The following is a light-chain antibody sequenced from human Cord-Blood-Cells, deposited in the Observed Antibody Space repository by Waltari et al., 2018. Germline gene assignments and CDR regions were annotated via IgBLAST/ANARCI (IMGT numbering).Light chain of an antibody. CDR1: SSNIGAGYD. Sequence: QSVLTQPPSVSGAPGQRVTISCTGRSSNIGAGYDVHWYQQLPGTAPKLLIYGNSKRPSGVPDRLSGSKSGTSASLAITGLQAEDEADYYCQSYDSSLSGSVFGGGTKLTVL. CDR3: QSYDSSLSGSV. CDR2: GNS. J-gene: IGLJ3*02. V-gene: IGLV1-40*01.